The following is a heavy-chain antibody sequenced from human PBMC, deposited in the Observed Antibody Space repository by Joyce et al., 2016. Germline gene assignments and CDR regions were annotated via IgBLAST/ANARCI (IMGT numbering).Heavy chain of an antibody. D-gene: IGHD6-25*01. CDR3: ARSGAATINY. J-gene: IGHJ4*02. V-gene: IGHV1-18*01. CDR1: GYSFTTYG. CDR2: RSTSNGNT. Sequence: QVQLVQSGAEVKKPGASVKVSCKAAGYSFTTYGISWVRQAPGQGLEWMGWRSTSNGNTHYAQKFQGRVTMTTDTSTSTAYMELRSLRSDDTAVYYCARSGAATINYWGQGTLVTVSS.